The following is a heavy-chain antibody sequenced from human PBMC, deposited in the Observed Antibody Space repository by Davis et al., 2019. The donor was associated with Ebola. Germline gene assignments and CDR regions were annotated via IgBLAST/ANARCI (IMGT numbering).Heavy chain of an antibody. CDR1: GFTFSSYW. J-gene: IGHJ5*02. D-gene: IGHD2-15*01. V-gene: IGHV3-7*03. Sequence: GGSLRLSCAAPGFTFSSYWMSWVRQAPGKGLEWVANIKQDGSEQYYVDSVKGRFTISRDKAKNSLYLQMNSLRAEDTAVYYCARDIVGFNWFDPWGQGTLVTVSS. CDR3: ARDIVGFNWFDP. CDR2: IKQDGSEQ.